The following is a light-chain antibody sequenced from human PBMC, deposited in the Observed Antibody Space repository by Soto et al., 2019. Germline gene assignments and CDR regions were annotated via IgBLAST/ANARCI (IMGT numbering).Light chain of an antibody. J-gene: IGKJ1*01. Sequence: DIQLTQSPSFLSASVGDRVTITCRASQGISSYLAWFQHKPGKAPKLLIYAASTLQSGVPSRFSGSGSGTEFTLTISSLQPDDFATYYCQHYNSYSEAFGQGAKVDIK. CDR1: QGISSY. CDR2: AAS. V-gene: IGKV1-9*01. CDR3: QHYNSYSEA.